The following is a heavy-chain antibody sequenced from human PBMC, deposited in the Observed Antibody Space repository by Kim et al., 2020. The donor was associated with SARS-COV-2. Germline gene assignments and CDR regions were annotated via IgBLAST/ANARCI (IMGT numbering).Heavy chain of an antibody. CDR1: GGSISSSSYY. CDR2: IYYSGST. V-gene: IGHV4-39*07. CDR3: ATYDIAAADY. J-gene: IGHJ4*02. Sequence: SETLSLTCTVSGGSISSSSYYWGWIRQPPGKGVEWIGSIYYSGSTYYNPSLKSRVTISVDTSKNQFSLKLSSVTAADTAVYYCATYDIAAADYWGQGTLVTVSS. D-gene: IGHD6-13*01.